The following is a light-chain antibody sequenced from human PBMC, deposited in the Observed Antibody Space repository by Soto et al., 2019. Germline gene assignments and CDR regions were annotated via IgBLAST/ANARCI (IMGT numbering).Light chain of an antibody. CDR2: WAS. CDR3: QQYESTPPT. V-gene: IGKV4-1*01. CDR1: QSVLYSSNNKNY. J-gene: IGKJ2*01. Sequence: DIVMTQSPDSLAVSLGERATINCKSSQSVLYSSNNKNYLAWYQQRPGQPPKLLIYWASTRESGVPDRFSGSGSGTDFTLTITSLPAEDVAVYYCQQYESTPPTLGQGTKLEIK.